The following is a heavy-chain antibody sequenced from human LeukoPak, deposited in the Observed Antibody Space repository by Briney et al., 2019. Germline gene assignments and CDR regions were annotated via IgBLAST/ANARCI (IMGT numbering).Heavy chain of an antibody. V-gene: IGHV3-13*01. D-gene: IGHD3-10*01. J-gene: IGHJ4*02. CDR1: GFTFSSSD. Sequence: GGSLRLSCAVSGFTFSSSDMHWVRQATGKGLEWVSAIGPTGDTYYPGSVKGRFIISRENARNSLYLQMNSLRAGDTAVYYCARAVPMARGVNYYDYWGQGTLVTVSS. CDR3: ARAVPMARGVNYYDY. CDR2: IGPTGDT.